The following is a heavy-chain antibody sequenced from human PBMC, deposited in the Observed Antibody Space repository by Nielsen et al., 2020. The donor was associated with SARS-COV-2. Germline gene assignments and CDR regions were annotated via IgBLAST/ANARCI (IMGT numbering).Heavy chain of an antibody. CDR1: GFTFSDYY. D-gene: IGHD1-26*01. V-gene: IGHV3-11*01. CDR3: AREGLVGATNWRFFDY. Sequence: GESLKISCAASGFTFSDYYMSWIRQAPGKGLEWVSYISSSGSTIYYADSVKGRFTISRDNAKNSLYLQMNSLRAEDTAVYYCAREGLVGATNWRFFDYWGQGTLVTVSS. CDR2: ISSSGSTI. J-gene: IGHJ4*02.